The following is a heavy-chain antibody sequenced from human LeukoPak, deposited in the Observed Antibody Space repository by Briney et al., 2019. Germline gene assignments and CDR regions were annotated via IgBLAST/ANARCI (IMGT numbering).Heavy chain of an antibody. D-gene: IGHD3-10*01. CDR2: IKSKTDGGTT. CDR3: TTGARTPRRAGMYYFDY. V-gene: IGHV3-15*01. J-gene: IGHJ4*02. Sequence: GGSLRLSCAASGFTFSNAWMSWVRQAPGKGLEWVGRIKSKTDGGTTDYAAPVKGRFTISRDDSKNTLYLQMNSLKTEDTAMYYCTTGARTPRRAGMYYFDYWGQGTLVTVSS. CDR1: GFTFSNAW.